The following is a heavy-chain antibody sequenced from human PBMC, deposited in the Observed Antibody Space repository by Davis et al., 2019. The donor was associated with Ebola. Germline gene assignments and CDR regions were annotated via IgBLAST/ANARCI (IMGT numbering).Heavy chain of an antibody. CDR1: GFSLNSFA. CDR3: ARRGAGGYWWGAFDY. D-gene: IGHD2-21*01. Sequence: PGGSLRLSCAASGFSLNSFAMGWVRQAPGKGLDWVAAISARGDETFYADSVKGRFTISSDHSKNMLYLEMNSLRVEDGATYYCARRGAGGYWWGAFDYWGQGTLVTVSS. V-gene: IGHV3-23*01. CDR2: ISARGDET. J-gene: IGHJ4*02.